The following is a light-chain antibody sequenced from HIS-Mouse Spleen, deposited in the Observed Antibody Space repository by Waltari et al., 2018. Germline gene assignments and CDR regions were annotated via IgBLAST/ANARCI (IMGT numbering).Light chain of an antibody. V-gene: IGLV2-23*01. CDR1: SSDVRIYNL. Sequence: QSAMTVAASVCRPPGQSITISCTGTSSDVRIYNLAPWYPQHPGKAPKPMIYKGSKRPSGVSNRFAGSKSGNTASLTISGLQAEDEADYYCCSYAGSSTYVFGTGTKVTVL. CDR2: KGS. CDR3: CSYAGSSTYV. J-gene: IGLJ1*01.